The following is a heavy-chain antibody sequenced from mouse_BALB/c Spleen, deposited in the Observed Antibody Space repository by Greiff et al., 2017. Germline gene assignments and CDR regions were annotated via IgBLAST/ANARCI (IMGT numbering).Heavy chain of an antibody. Sequence: QVQLQQPGAELVRPGASVKLSCKASGYTFTSYWINWVKQRPGQGLEWIGNIYPSDSYTNYNQKFKDKATLTVDKSSSTAYMQLSSPTSEDSAVYYCTRGGWGSSYYFDYWGQGTTLTVSS. CDR1: GYTFTSYW. CDR2: IYPSDSYT. J-gene: IGHJ2*01. V-gene: IGHV1-69*02. CDR3: TRGGWGSSYYFDY. D-gene: IGHD1-1*01.